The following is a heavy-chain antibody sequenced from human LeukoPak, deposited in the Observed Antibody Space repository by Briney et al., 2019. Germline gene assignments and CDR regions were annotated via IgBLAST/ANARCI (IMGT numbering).Heavy chain of an antibody. CDR3: ASVDTAMETIDY. V-gene: IGHV4-59*01. J-gene: IGHJ4*02. D-gene: IGHD5-18*01. CDR1: GGSISSYY. Sequence: SETLSLTCTVSGGSISSYYWSWIRQPPGKGLEWIGYFYYSGSTNYNPSLKSRVTISVDTSKNQFSLKLSSVTAADTAVYYCASVDTAMETIDYWGQGTLVTVSS. CDR2: FYYSGST.